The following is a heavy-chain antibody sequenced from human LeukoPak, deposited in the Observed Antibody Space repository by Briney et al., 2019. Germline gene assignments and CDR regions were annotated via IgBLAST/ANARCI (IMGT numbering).Heavy chain of an antibody. V-gene: IGHV3-33*01. CDR3: ARDYTGSYYFDY. J-gene: IGHJ4*02. D-gene: IGHD1-26*01. CDR2: IWYDGSNR. CDR1: GFTFSTYG. Sequence: QPGGSLRLSCAASGFTFSTYGMHWVRQAPGKGLEWVAVIWYDGSNRFYADSVKGRFTISRDNSKNTLYLQMNSLRAEDTAVYYCARDYTGSYYFDYWGQGTLVTVSS.